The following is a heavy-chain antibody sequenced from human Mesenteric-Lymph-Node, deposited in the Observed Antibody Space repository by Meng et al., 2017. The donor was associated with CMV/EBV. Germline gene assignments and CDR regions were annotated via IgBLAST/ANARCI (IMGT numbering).Heavy chain of an antibody. CDR1: GGSISSSSYY. CDR2: IYYSGST. J-gene: IGHJ4*02. D-gene: IGHD2-2*01. CDR3: ARGYCSSSSCHPYDY. V-gene: IGHV4-39*07. Sequence: SETLSLTCTVSGGSISSSSYYWGWIRQPPGKGLEWIGSIYYSGSTYYNPSLKSRVTISVDNSKNQFSLKVSSVTAADTAVYYCARGYCSSSSCHPYDYWGQGTLVTVSS.